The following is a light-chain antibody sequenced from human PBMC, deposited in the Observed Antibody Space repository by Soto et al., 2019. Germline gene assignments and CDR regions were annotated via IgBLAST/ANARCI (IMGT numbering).Light chain of an antibody. CDR2: SNN. CDR1: SSNIGSNT. J-gene: IGLJ1*01. V-gene: IGLV1-44*01. CDR3: AAWDDSLNGQV. Sequence: QSVLTQPPSASGTPGQRVTISCSGSSSNIGSNTVNWYQQFPGTAPKLLIYSNNQRPSGVPDRFSGSKSGTSASLAISGLQSEDEADYYWAAWDDSLNGQVFGTGTKDTVL.